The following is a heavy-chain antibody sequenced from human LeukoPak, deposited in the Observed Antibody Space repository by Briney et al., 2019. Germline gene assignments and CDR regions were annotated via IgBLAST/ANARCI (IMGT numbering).Heavy chain of an antibody. Sequence: GESLKISCKGSGYSFTSHWIGWVRQMPGKGLEWMGIIYPGDSDTRYSPSFQGQVTISADKSISTAYLQWTSLKASDTAIYYCARHYYDSSGYFHVGWLDPWDQGTLVTVSS. CDR1: GYSFTSHW. CDR3: ARHYYDSSGYFHVGWLDP. V-gene: IGHV5-51*01. J-gene: IGHJ5*02. D-gene: IGHD3-22*01. CDR2: IYPGDSDT.